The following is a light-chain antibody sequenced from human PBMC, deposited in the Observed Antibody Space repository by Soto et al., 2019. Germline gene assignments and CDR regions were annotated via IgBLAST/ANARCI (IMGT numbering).Light chain of an antibody. CDR3: QQCSNWPRT. Sequence: DIQVTQSPPTLSASVGDRVTITCRASQTISTWMAWYQQKPGKAPKLLVYDASTLQSGVASRFSGSGSGTEFTLIISGLQPDDSATYYCQQCSNWPRTFGQGTKVDIK. CDR1: QTISTW. V-gene: IGKV1-5*01. CDR2: DAS. J-gene: IGKJ1*01.